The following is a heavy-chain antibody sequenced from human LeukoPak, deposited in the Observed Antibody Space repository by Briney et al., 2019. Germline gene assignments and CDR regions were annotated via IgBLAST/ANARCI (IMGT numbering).Heavy chain of an antibody. Sequence: PSEILSLTCTVSGASISTSNYHWGWIRQPPGKGLEWIGNVYYSGTTYYNTSLKSRVTISVDTSKNQFSLKLSSVTATDTAMYYCLVPGPYFSNYGMDVWGQGTTVTVYS. CDR3: LVPGPYFSNYGMDV. CDR2: VYYSGTT. J-gene: IGHJ6*02. CDR1: GASISTSNYH. V-gene: IGHV4-39*01.